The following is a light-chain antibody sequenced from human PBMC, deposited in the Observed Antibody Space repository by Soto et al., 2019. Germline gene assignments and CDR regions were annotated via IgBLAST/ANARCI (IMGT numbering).Light chain of an antibody. V-gene: IGLV2-14*01. CDR3: RSYTSSSTRVV. CDR2: DVK. Sequence: QCALTQPASVSGSPGQSITISCTGTSSDVGRYNYVSWYQQHPGKAPKLMIYDVKNRPSGVSNRFSGSKSGNTASLTISGLQAEDEADYYCRSYTSSSTRVVFGGGTKLTVL. CDR1: SSDVGRYNY. J-gene: IGLJ2*01.